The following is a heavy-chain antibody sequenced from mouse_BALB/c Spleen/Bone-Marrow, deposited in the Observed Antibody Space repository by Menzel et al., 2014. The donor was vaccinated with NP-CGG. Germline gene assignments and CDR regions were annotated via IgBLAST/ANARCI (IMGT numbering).Heavy chain of an antibody. CDR2: INPSNGRT. D-gene: IGHD2-1*01. V-gene: IGHV1S81*02. CDR3: ARDGNYRYAMDY. Sequence: QVHVKQSGAELVKPGASVKLSCMASGFTFTSYWIHWVKQRPGQGPEWIGEINPSNGRTNYNEKFKRKATLTEDKSSSTAYMQLSSLTSEDSAVYYCARDGNYRYAMDYWGQGTSVTVSS. CDR1: GFTFTSYW. J-gene: IGHJ4*01.